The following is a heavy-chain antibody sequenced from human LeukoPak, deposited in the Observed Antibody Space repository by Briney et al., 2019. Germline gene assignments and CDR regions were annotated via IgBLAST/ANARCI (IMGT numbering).Heavy chain of an antibody. CDR2: ISCDGSNK. CDR1: GFTFSSYA. D-gene: IGHD6-25*01. CDR3: AKDGPGYYFDY. J-gene: IGHJ4*02. Sequence: GGSLRLSCAASGFTFSSYAMHWVRQAPGKGLEWVAVISCDGSNKYYADSVKGRFTISRDNSKNTLYLQMNSLRAEDTAVYYCAKDGPGYYFDYWGQGTLVTVSS. V-gene: IGHV3-30-3*01.